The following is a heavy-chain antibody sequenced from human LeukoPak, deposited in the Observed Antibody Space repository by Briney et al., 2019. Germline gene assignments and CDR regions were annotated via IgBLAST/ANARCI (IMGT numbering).Heavy chain of an antibody. CDR3: VKDHTGKEDK. D-gene: IGHD1-1*01. CDR1: GFTFGSFW. V-gene: IGHV3-74*03. J-gene: IGHJ4*02. Sequence: GGSLRLSCAASGFTFGSFWMHWVRQVPGKGLVWVSRIDPYETPTTTTYADSVRGRFTISRDNAKNTLYLQMNSLRVEDSAVYYCVKDHTGKEDKWGQGTLVTVSS. CDR2: IDPYETPTTT.